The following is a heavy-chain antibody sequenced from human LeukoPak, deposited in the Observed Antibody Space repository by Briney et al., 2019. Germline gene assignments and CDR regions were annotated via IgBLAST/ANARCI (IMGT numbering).Heavy chain of an antibody. V-gene: IGHV3-74*01. CDR2: MDHDGSGT. D-gene: IGHD3-16*01. Sequence: GGSLRLSCAASGFTLSSDWMHWIRQAPGKGLEWVSRMDHDGSGTGYADSVKGRFTTSRDNAKNTVYLQMNSLRAEDTAVYYCATVFGIWGQGTLVTVSS. J-gene: IGHJ4*02. CDR1: GFTLSSDW. CDR3: ATVFGI.